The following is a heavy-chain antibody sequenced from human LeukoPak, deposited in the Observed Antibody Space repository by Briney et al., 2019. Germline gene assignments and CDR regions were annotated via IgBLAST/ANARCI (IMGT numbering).Heavy chain of an antibody. CDR2: INPNSGGT. CDR1: GYTFTGYY. D-gene: IGHD3-10*01. V-gene: IGHV1-2*02. Sequence: GASVKVSCTASGYTFTGYYMHWVRQAPGQGLEWMGWINPNSGGTNYAQTFQGGFTMTRDTSISTAYMELSRLRSDDTAVYYCARDYYYGSGSYFSPRTPFDPWGEGTLVTVSS. J-gene: IGHJ5*02. CDR3: ARDYYYGSGSYFSPRTPFDP.